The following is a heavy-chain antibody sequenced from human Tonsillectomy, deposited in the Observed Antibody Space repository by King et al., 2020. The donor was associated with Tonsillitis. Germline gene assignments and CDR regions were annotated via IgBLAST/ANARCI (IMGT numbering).Heavy chain of an antibody. CDR2: IYTSGST. Sequence: PLQESGPGLVKPSQTLSLTCTVSGGSISSGSYYWSWIRQPAGKGLEWIGRIYTSGSTNYNPSLKSRVTMSVDTSKNQFSLKLSSVTAADTAVYYCARVEAGNFDYWGQGTLVTVSS. CDR1: GGSISSGSYY. CDR3: ARVEAGNFDY. J-gene: IGHJ4*02. V-gene: IGHV4-61*02. D-gene: IGHD6-19*01.